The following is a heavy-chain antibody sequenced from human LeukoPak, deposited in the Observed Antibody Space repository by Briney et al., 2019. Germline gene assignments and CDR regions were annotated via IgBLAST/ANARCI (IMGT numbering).Heavy chain of an antibody. J-gene: IGHJ3*02. Sequence: GASVKVSCKASGGTFSSYAISWVRQAPGQGLEWMGRIIPILGIANYAQKFQGRVTITADKSTSTAYMELSSLRSEDTAVYYCARDRTTVTTLGAFDIWGQGTMVTVSS. D-gene: IGHD4-17*01. V-gene: IGHV1-69*04. CDR1: GGTFSSYA. CDR3: ARDRTTVTTLGAFDI. CDR2: IIPILGIA.